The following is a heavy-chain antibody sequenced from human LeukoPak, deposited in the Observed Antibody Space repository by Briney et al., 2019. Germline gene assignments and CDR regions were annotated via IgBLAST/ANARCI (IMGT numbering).Heavy chain of an antibody. V-gene: IGHV3-15*01. J-gene: IGHJ4*02. CDR2: IKSKTDGGTT. D-gene: IGHD1-26*01. CDR3: TRIIKSGSFDY. Sequence: PGGSLRLSCAASGFTFNNAWMSWVRQAPGKGLEWVGRIKSKTDGGTTDCAAPVKGRFTISRDDSKNTLYLQMNSLKIEDTAVYYCTRIIKSGSFDYWGQGALVTVSS. CDR1: GFTFNNAW.